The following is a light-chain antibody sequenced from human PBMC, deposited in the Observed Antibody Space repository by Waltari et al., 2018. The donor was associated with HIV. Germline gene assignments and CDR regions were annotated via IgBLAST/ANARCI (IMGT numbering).Light chain of an antibody. J-gene: IGLJ3*02. V-gene: IGLV2-14*01. Sequence: QSALTQPASLSGSPGQSITISCTGTSRDLGGYNFVSLYQQHPGKAPKLIIYEVSNRPSGVSDRFSGSKSGNTASLIISGLQAEDEGDYYCSSYTSSTSLGVFGGGTKVTVL. CDR1: SRDLGGYNF. CDR3: SSYTSSTSLGV. CDR2: EVS.